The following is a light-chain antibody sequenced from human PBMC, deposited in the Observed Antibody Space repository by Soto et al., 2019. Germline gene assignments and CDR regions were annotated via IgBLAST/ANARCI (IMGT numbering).Light chain of an antibody. Sequence: QSVLTQPPSASGTPGQRVTISCSGSSSNIGSNYVYWYQQLPGTAPKLLLYRNNQRPSGVPDRFSGSKSGTSASLAISGLRSEVEADYYCAAWDDSLSGVVFGGGTKLTVL. CDR2: RNN. CDR1: SSNIGSNY. J-gene: IGLJ2*01. V-gene: IGLV1-47*01. CDR3: AAWDDSLSGVV.